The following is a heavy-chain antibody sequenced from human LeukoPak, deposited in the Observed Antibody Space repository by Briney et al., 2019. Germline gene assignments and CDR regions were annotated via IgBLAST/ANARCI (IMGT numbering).Heavy chain of an antibody. D-gene: IGHD3-3*01. CDR1: GFTFSSYS. J-gene: IGHJ4*02. CDR2: ISSSSSTI. Sequence: PGGSLRLSCAASGFTFSSYSMNWVRQAPGKGLEWVSYISSSSSTIYYADSVKGRFTISRDNAKNSLYLQMNSLRAEDTAVYYCARGPTFDYDSWSGYPAPTPYFDYWGQGTLVTVSS. CDR3: ARGPTFDYDSWSGYPAPTPYFDY. V-gene: IGHV3-48*01.